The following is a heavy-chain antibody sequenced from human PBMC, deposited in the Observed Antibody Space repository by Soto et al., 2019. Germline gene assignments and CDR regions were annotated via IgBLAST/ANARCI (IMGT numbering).Heavy chain of an antibody. Sequence: AGGSLRLSCAASRFTFSTYAMSWVRQAPGKGLEWVSTISDSGSSTYYADSVKGRFTISRDNSKSTLYLQMNSLRAEDTAIYYCAKGGVVVLIATAAYDAFDIWGQGTKVTVSS. CDR1: RFTFSTYA. CDR2: ISDSGSST. D-gene: IGHD2-21*01. J-gene: IGHJ3*02. CDR3: AKGGVVVLIATAAYDAFDI. V-gene: IGHV3-23*01.